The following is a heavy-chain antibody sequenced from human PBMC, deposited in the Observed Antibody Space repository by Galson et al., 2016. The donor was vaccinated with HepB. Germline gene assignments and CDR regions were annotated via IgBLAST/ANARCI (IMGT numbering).Heavy chain of an antibody. Sequence: SETLSLTCSVSGGSITSSDWWSWVRQPPGKGLEWIAEIHYNGRTNHSPSLKSRGTILVDKSRNQFSLKLSSVAAADTAVYYCARGELALGFDYWGQGALVTVSS. CDR3: ARGELALGFDY. V-gene: IGHV4-4*02. D-gene: IGHD3-10*01. J-gene: IGHJ4*02. CDR2: IHYNGRT. CDR1: GGSITSSDW.